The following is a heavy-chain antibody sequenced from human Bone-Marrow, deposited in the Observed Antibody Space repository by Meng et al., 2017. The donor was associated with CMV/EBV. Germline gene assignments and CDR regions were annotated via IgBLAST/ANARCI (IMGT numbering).Heavy chain of an antibody. CDR2: INPSGGST. Sequence: ASVKVSCKAAGYTFTGYYIHWVRQAPGQGLEWMGIINPSGGSTSYAQKFQGRVTMTRDTSTSTVYMELSSLRSEDTAVYYCARDRVARYDFWSGYYEGGVGDGMDVWGQGTTVAVSS. J-gene: IGHJ6*02. V-gene: IGHV1-46*01. CDR3: ARDRVARYDFWSGYYEGGVGDGMDV. CDR1: GYTFTGYY. D-gene: IGHD3-3*01.